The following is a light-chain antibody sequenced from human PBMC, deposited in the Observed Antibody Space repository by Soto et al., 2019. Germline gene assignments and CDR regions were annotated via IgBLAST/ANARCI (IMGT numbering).Light chain of an antibody. Sequence: EIVMTQSPATLSVSRGERATLSCRASQSVISNLAWYQQKPGQAPRLLIYDASNRVIGIPARFSGSGSGTEFTLTISSLRPDDFATYYCQQYNDYSAWTFGQGTKVDIK. CDR3: QQYNDYSAWT. CDR2: DAS. V-gene: IGKV3D-15*01. J-gene: IGKJ1*01. CDR1: QSVISN.